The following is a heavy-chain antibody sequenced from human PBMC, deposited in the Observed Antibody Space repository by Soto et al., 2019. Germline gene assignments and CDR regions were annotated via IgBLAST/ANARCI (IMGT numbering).Heavy chain of an antibody. J-gene: IGHJ4*02. D-gene: IGHD3-10*01. CDR1: GGTFSSYA. CDR3: GGEAEKYGYFDY. Sequence: ASVKVSCKASGGTFSSYAISWVRQAPGQGLEWMGGIIPIFGTANYAQKFQGRVTITADESTSTAYMELSSLRSEDTAVYYCGGEAEKYGYFDYWGQGTLVTVSS. V-gene: IGHV1-69*13. CDR2: IIPIFGTA.